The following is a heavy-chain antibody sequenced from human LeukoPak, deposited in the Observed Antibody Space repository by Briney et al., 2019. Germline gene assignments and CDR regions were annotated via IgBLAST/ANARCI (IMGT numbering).Heavy chain of an antibody. J-gene: IGHJ4*02. V-gene: IGHV3-21*01. CDR2: ISSSSTYI. Sequence: PGGSLRLSCAASGFTFSTYSMNWVRQAPGKGLEWVSSISSSSTYIYYADSVKGRFTTSRDNAKNSLFLQMNSLRAEDTAVYYCARFALKTPPTDWGQGTLVTVSS. CDR3: ARFALKTPPTD. CDR1: GFTFSTYS.